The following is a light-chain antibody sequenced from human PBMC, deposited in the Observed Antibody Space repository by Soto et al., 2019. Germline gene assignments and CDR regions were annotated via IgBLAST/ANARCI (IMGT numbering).Light chain of an antibody. Sequence: EVVLTQSPGTLSLSPGQRATLSCRASQNVDSSYLAWFQQRPGQTPRLLIYGASSRATGIPDRFSGSGSGTDFTLTISSLQSDDFAVYYCQQYLDWPRTFGQGTKVDIK. V-gene: IGKV3-20*01. CDR2: GAS. J-gene: IGKJ1*01. CDR3: QQYLDWPRT. CDR1: QNVDSSY.